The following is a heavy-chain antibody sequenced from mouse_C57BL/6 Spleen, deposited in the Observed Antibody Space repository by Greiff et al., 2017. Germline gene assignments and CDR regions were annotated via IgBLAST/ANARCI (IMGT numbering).Heavy chain of an antibody. D-gene: IGHD2-2*01. V-gene: IGHV2-6*01. CDR3: ASHGYDAGNAMDY. Sequence: VQRVESGPGLVAPSQSLSITCTVSGFSLTSYGVDWVRQSPGKGLEWLGVIWGVGSTNYNSALKSRLSISKDNSKSQVFLKMNSLQTDDTAMYYCASHGYDAGNAMDYWGQGTSVTVSS. J-gene: IGHJ4*01. CDR1: GFSLTSYG. CDR2: IWGVGST.